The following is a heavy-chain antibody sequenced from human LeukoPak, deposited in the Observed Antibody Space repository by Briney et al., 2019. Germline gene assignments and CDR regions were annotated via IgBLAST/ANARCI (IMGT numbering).Heavy chain of an antibody. V-gene: IGHV3-21*01. J-gene: IGHJ4*02. CDR3: ARGKWLVPYDY. CDR1: GFTFSSYS. D-gene: IGHD6-19*01. CDR2: ISSSSSYI. Sequence: GGSLRLSCAASGFTFSSYSMTWVRQAPGKGLEWVSSISSSSSYIYYADSVKGRFTISRDNAKNSLYLQMNSLRAEDTAVYYCARGKWLVPYDYWGQGTLVTVSS.